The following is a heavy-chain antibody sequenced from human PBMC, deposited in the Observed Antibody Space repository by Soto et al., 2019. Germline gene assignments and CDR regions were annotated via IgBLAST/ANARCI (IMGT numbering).Heavy chain of an antibody. Sequence: SETLSLTCSVSGGSISGHYWSWIRLPAGRRLQWVGRIYSSGTTNYNPSLKSRVRMSVDTDRNSFSLRLDSVTAADTAVYYCARDPGRYCSGGSCLHFDYWGQGTLVTVSS. CDR3: ARDPGRYCSGGSCLHFDY. J-gene: IGHJ4*02. CDR2: IYSSGTT. D-gene: IGHD2-15*01. V-gene: IGHV4-4*07. CDR1: GGSISGHY.